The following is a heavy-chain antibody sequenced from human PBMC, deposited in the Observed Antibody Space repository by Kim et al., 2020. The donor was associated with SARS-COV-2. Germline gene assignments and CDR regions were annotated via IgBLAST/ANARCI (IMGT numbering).Heavy chain of an antibody. D-gene: IGHD6-13*01. J-gene: IGHJ4*02. CDR1: GFTFSGYE. Sequence: GGSLRLSCAASGFTFSGYEMNWVRQAPGKGLEWVSYISSSGSTTYYADSVKGRFTISRDNAKNSLYLQMNSLRAEDTAVYYCARVYHSSSWYGVDYWGQGTLVTVSS. V-gene: IGHV3-48*03. CDR3: ARVYHSSSWYGVDY. CDR2: ISSSGSTT.